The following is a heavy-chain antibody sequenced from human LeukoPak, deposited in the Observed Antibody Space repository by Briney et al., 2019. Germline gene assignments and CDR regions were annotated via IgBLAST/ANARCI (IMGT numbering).Heavy chain of an antibody. CDR3: ASPNCSGGSCYSEAFDI. J-gene: IGHJ3*02. D-gene: IGHD2-15*01. V-gene: IGHV4-38-2*01. CDR2: IYHSGST. CDR1: CYSISSGYY. Sequence: SETLSLTCAVSCYSISSGYYWGWIRQPPGEGLEWIGSIYHSGSTYYNPSLKSRVTISVDTSKNQFSLKLSSVTAADTAVYYCASPNCSGGSCYSEAFDIWGQGTMVTVSS.